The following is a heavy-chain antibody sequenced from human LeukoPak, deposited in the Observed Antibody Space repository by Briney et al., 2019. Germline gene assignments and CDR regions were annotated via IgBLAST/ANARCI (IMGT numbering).Heavy chain of an antibody. D-gene: IGHD3-22*01. CDR2: ISSSGSTI. CDR1: RFTFSDYY. Sequence: GGSLRLSCAASRFTFSDYYMSWIRQAPGKGLEWVSYISSSGSTIYYADSVKGRFTISRDNAKNSLYLQMNSLRAEDTAVYYCASEAYYYDSSGYYKYWGQGTLVTVSS. V-gene: IGHV3-11*01. CDR3: ASEAYYYDSSGYYKY. J-gene: IGHJ4*02.